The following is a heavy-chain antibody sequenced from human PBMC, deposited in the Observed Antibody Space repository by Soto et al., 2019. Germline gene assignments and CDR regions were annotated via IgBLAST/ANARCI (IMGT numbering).Heavy chain of an antibody. V-gene: IGHV4-39*01. J-gene: IGHJ6*02. D-gene: IGHD4-17*01. CDR2: IYYSGST. Sequence: SETLSLTCTVSGGSISSSSYYWGWIRQPPGKGLEWIGSIYYSGSTYYNPSLKSRVTISVDTSKNQFSLKLSSVTAADTAVYYCARGQTVTTSGVRLSNTQYYYYGMDVWGQGTTVTVSS. CDR3: ARGQTVTTSGVRLSNTQYYYYGMDV. CDR1: GGSISSSSYY.